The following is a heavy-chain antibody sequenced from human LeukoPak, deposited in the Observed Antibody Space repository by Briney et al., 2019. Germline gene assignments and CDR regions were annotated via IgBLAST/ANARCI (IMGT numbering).Heavy chain of an antibody. CDR2: IIPIFGTA. CDR3: ARSQSYYYDSSGGSEYFQH. V-gene: IGHV1-69*13. D-gene: IGHD3-22*01. Sequence: ASVKVSCKASGYTFTSYAISWVRQAPGQGLEWMGGIIPIFGTANYAQKFQGRVTITADESTSTAYMELSSLRSEDTAVYYCARSQSYYYDSSGGSEYFQHWGQGTLVTVSS. J-gene: IGHJ1*01. CDR1: GYTFTSYA.